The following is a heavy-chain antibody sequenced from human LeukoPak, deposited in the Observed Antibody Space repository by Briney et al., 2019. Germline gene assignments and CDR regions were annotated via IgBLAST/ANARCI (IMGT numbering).Heavy chain of an antibody. CDR2: INPNSGNT. CDR1: GYTFTSYD. CDR3: ARGGSSSWSYYYYYYMDV. Sequence: GASVKVSCKASGYTFTSYDINWVRQATGQGLEWIGWINPNSGNTGYAQKFQSRVTLTRNTSISPAYMELSSLRSADTDVYYCARGGSSSWSYYYYYYMDVWGKGTTVTVSS. J-gene: IGHJ6*03. D-gene: IGHD6-13*01. V-gene: IGHV1-8*03.